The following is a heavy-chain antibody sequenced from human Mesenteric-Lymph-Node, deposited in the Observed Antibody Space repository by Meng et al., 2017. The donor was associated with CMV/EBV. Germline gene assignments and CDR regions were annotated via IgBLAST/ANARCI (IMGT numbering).Heavy chain of an antibody. D-gene: IGHD1-14*01. CDR3: TRRTGTGRGFDY. CDR2: ISSSSIYI. CDR1: GFTFSSYS. J-gene: IGHJ4*02. V-gene: IGHV3-21*01. Sequence: LSLTGAASGFTFSSYSMNWVRQAPGKGLEWVSSISSSSIYIYYADSVKGRFTISRDNAKNSLYLQMNSLRAEDTAVYYCTRRTGTGRGFDYWGQGTLVTVSS.